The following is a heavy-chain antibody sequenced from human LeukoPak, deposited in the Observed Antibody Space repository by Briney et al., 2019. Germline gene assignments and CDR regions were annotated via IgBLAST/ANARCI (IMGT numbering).Heavy chain of an antibody. D-gene: IGHD3-10*01. J-gene: IGHJ4*02. Sequence: PSETLSLTCAVSGASISSNNWWSWVSQPPGKGLEWIGEIYHSVITNYNLSLKSRVTISIDKSKNQFSLKLSSVTAADTAVYYCARDYYVSGAVEVWGQGTLVTVSS. CDR2: IYHSVIT. CDR1: GASISSNNW. CDR3: ARDYYVSGAVEV. V-gene: IGHV4-4*02.